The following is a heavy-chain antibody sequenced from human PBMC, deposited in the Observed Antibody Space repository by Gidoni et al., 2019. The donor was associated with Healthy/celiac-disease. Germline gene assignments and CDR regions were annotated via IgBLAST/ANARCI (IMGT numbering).Heavy chain of an antibody. D-gene: IGHD2-21*01. V-gene: IGHV4-34*01. CDR3: ARGTKAYCGGDCRPNWFDP. J-gene: IGHJ5*02. Sequence: NYNPSLKSRVTISVDTSKNQFSLKLSSVTAADTAVYYCARGTKAYCGGDCRPNWFDPWGQGTLVTVSS.